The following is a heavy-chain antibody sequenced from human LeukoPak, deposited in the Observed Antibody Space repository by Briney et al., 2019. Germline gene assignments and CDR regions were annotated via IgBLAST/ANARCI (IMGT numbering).Heavy chain of an antibody. CDR3: ASEANSGYYSGTWFDP. CDR1: GGTFSSYA. CDR2: ITPILGIA. Sequence: SVKVSCKASGGTFSSYAISWVRQAPGQGLEWMGRITPILGIANYAQKFQGRVTITADKSTSTAYMELSSLRSEDTAVYYCASEANSGYYSGTWFDPWGQGTLVTVSS. J-gene: IGHJ5*02. V-gene: IGHV1-69*04. D-gene: IGHD3-22*01.